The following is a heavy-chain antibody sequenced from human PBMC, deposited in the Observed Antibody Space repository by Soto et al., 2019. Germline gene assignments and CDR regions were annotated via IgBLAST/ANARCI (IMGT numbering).Heavy chain of an antibody. Sequence: QVRLVESGGGVVQPGRSLRLSCAASGFTFSIYGMHWVRQAPGKGLEWVAVISYDGSNKYYADSVKGRFTISRDNSKNTLYLQMNSLRGEDTAVYYCAKETVEYYFDYWGQGTLVTVSS. D-gene: IGHD3-3*01. CDR1: GFTFSIYG. V-gene: IGHV3-30*18. J-gene: IGHJ4*02. CDR2: ISYDGSNK. CDR3: AKETVEYYFDY.